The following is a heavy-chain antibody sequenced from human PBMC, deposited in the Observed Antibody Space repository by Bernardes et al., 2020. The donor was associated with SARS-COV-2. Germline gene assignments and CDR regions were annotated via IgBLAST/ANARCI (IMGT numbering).Heavy chain of an antibody. CDR2: IYPGDSDT. V-gene: IGHV5-51*01. Sequence: GESLKISCKGSGYTFTSYWIGWVRQMPGKGLEWMGIIYPGDSDTRYNPSFQGQVTISADKSISTAYLQWSSLKASDTAKYYCARLFSTTLDPWGQGTLVTVSS. D-gene: IGHD3-9*01. J-gene: IGHJ5*02. CDR3: ARLFSTTLDP. CDR1: GYTFTSYW.